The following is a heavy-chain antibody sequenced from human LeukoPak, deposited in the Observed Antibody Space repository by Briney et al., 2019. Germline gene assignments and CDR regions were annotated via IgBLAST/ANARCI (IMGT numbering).Heavy chain of an antibody. Sequence: ASVKVSCKASGYTFTTYDTNWVRQATGQGLEWRGWMNPNSGNTGYAQKFQGRVTMTRNTSMSTAYMELSSLRSEDTAVYYCARANYYGSGKKDLDYWGQGTLVTVSS. J-gene: IGHJ4*02. CDR2: MNPNSGNT. D-gene: IGHD3-10*01. CDR1: GYTFTTYD. V-gene: IGHV1-8*01. CDR3: ARANYYGSGKKDLDY.